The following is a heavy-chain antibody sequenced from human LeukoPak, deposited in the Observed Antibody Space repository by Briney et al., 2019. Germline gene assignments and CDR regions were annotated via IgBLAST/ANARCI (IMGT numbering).Heavy chain of an antibody. Sequence: SETLSLTCAVYGGSFSGYYWSWIRQPPGKGLEWIGEINHSGSTNYNPSLKSRVTISVDTSKNQFSLKLSSVTAADTAVYYCARHASSSWYLDYFDYWGRGTLVTVSS. J-gene: IGHJ4*02. CDR2: INHSGST. D-gene: IGHD6-13*01. CDR1: GGSFSGYY. CDR3: ARHASSSWYLDYFDY. V-gene: IGHV4-34*01.